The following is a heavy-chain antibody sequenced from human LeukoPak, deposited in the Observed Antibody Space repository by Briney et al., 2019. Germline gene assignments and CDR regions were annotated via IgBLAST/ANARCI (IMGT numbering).Heavy chain of an antibody. CDR3: AYSSGYYQ. CDR2: ITSNGGST. D-gene: IGHD3-22*01. Sequence: PGGSLRLSCSASGFTFSLYAMHWVRQAPGRGLEYVSAITSNGGSTYYADSVKGRFTISRDNSKNTLYLHMSTLRPEDTAVYYCAYSSGYYQWGQGTLVTVSS. V-gene: IGHV3-64D*06. J-gene: IGHJ1*01. CDR1: GFTFSLYA.